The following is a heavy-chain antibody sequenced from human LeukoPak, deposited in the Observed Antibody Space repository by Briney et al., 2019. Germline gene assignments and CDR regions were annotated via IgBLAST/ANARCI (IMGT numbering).Heavy chain of an antibody. V-gene: IGHV1-2*02. CDR1: GYTLTAYY. CDR3: ARDREVAPAAFDY. Sequence: ASVKVSCMPSGYTLTAYYMHWVRQAPGPGVEWMGWINPKRGGPNYAQKFQGRVTITRDTSISTAYMVLSRLRSDDTAVYYCARDREVAPAAFDYWGQGTLVTVS. J-gene: IGHJ4*02. CDR2: INPKRGGP. D-gene: IGHD2-2*01.